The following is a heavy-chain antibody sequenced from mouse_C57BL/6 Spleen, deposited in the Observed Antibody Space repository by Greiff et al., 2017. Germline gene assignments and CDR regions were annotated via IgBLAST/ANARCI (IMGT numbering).Heavy chain of an antibody. V-gene: IGHV5-9-1*02. CDR3: TRRGNWDYFDY. Sequence: DVMLVESGEGLVKPGGSLKLSCAASGFTFSSYAMSWVRQTPEKRLEWVAYISSCGDYIYYADTVKGRFTISRDNARNTLYLQMSSLKSEDTAMYYCTRRGNWDYFDYWGQGTTLTVSS. CDR2: ISSCGDYI. D-gene: IGHD4-1*01. J-gene: IGHJ2*01. CDR1: GFTFSSYA.